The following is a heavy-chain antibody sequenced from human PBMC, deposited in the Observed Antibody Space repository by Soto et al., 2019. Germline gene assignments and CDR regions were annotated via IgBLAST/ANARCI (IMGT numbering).Heavy chain of an antibody. CDR2: ISGSGGST. CDR3: AKDIAARPGAFDI. Sequence: GESLKISCAASGFTFSSYAMSWVRQAPGKGLEWVSAISGSGGSTYYADSVKGRFTISRDNSKNTLYLQMNSLRAEDTAVYYCAKDIAARPGAFDIWGQGTMVTVSS. CDR1: GFTFSSYA. V-gene: IGHV3-23*01. D-gene: IGHD6-6*01. J-gene: IGHJ3*02.